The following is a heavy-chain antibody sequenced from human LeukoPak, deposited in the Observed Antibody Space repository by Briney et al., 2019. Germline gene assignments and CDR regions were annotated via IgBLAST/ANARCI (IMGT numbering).Heavy chain of an antibody. CDR1: GGSISSVSSF. D-gene: IGHD1-26*01. V-gene: IGHV4-61*02. CDR3: ARQKVGATAFDY. CDR2: IYTSGST. J-gene: IGHJ4*02. Sequence: SQTLSLTCTVSGGSISSVSSFWSWIRQPAGKGLEWIGRIYTSGSTNYNPSLKSRVTISVDTSKNQFSLKLSSVTAADTAVYYCARQKVGATAFDYWGQGTLVTVSS.